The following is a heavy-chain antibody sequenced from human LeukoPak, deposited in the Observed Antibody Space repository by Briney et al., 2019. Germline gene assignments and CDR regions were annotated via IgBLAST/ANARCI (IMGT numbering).Heavy chain of an antibody. J-gene: IGHJ4*02. CDR1: GFTFDDYG. Sequence: PGGSLRLSCAASGFTFDDYGISWVRQAPGKGLEWVSGINWNGGSTGYADSVKGRFTISRDNAKNSLYLQMNSLKDEDTAVYYCARVATYAFDYWGQGTLVTVSS. V-gene: IGHV3-20*04. CDR2: INWNGGST. CDR3: ARVATYAFDY. D-gene: IGHD2-2*01.